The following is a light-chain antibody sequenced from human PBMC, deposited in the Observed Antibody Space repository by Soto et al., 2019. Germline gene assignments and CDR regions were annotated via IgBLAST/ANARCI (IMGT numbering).Light chain of an antibody. V-gene: IGLV1-40*01. J-gene: IGLJ2*01. CDR2: GNS. CDR1: SSNIGAGYD. CDR3: QSYDSSLSVV. Sequence: QSVLTQPPSVSGAPGQRVTISCTGSSSNIGAGYDVHWYQQLPGTAPKLLIYGNSNRPSGVPDRFSGSKSGTSASLAITGLQAXXXADYYCQSYDSSLSVVFGGGTKVTV.